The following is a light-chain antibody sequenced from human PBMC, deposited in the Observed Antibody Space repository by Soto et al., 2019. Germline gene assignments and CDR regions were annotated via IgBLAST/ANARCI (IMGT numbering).Light chain of an antibody. Sequence: QSVLTQPPSASGTPGQRVTISCSGSSSNIGSNTVNWYQQVPGTAPKLLIYSNNQRPSGVPDRFSGSKSGTSASLAISGLQSEDEADYYCAAWDDSLNADYVFGTGTKVTVL. V-gene: IGLV1-44*01. CDR1: SSNIGSNT. CDR3: AAWDDSLNADYV. J-gene: IGLJ1*01. CDR2: SNN.